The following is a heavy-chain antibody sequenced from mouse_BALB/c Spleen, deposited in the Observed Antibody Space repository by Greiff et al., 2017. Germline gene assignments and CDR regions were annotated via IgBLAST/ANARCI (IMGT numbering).Heavy chain of an antibody. Sequence: VKLVESGPGLVAPSQSLSITCTVSGFSLSRYSVHWVRQPPGKGLEWLGMIWGGGSTDYNSALKSRLSISKDNSKSQVFLKMNSLQTDDTAMYYGARSYYRYDGGYAMDYWGQGTSVTVSS. D-gene: IGHD2-14*01. CDR3: ARSYYRYDGGYAMDY. V-gene: IGHV2-6-4*01. CDR2: IWGGGST. CDR1: GFSLSRYS. J-gene: IGHJ4*01.